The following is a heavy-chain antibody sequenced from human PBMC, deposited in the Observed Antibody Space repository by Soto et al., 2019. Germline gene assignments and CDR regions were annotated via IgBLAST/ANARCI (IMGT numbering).Heavy chain of an antibody. CDR3: ARADGPGFVGP. Sequence: QVQLVQSGAEEKKPGASVKVSCEASGYTFTSYGIQWVRQAPGKRLEWMGWINAGNGNTKYSQKFQGRVTITRDTSASTAYMELSSLRSEDTAVYYCARADGPGFVGPWGQGTLVTVSS. CDR2: INAGNGNT. D-gene: IGHD2-2*01. CDR1: GYTFTSYG. J-gene: IGHJ5*02. V-gene: IGHV1-3*05.